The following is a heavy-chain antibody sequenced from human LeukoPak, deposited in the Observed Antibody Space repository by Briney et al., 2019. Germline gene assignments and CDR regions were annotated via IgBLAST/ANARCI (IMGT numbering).Heavy chain of an antibody. Sequence: PGGSLRLSCAASGFTFSTYVMSWVRQAPGKGPEWVAAISDSGGSTYYADSVKGRFTISSDNSKNTLYLQMNSLRGDDTAVHYCSKGDYEILSGRDGMDVWGQGTRVTVSS. V-gene: IGHV3-23*01. CDR3: SKGDYEILSGRDGMDV. D-gene: IGHD3-9*01. CDR1: GFTFSTYV. CDR2: ISDSGGST. J-gene: IGHJ6*02.